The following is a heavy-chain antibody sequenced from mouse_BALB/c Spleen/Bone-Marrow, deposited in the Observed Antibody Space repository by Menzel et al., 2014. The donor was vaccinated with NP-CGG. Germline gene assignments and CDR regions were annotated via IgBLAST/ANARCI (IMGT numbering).Heavy chain of an antibody. CDR1: GYTFTSCY. CDR2: IYPGDGST. D-gene: IGHD2-1*01. V-gene: IGHV1S56*01. Sequence: VKLVESGPELVKPGASVKMSCKASGYTFTSCYIHWVKQSPGQGLEWIGWIYPGDGSTEYNEKFKGKTTLTADKSSSTAYMLLSSLTSEDFAIYFCARPDGNYESYFDYWGQGTTLTVSS. J-gene: IGHJ2*01. CDR3: ARPDGNYESYFDY.